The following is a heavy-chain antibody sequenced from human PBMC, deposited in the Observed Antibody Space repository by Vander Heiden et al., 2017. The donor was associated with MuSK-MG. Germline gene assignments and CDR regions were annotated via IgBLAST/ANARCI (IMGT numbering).Heavy chain of an antibody. V-gene: IGHV3-23*01. J-gene: IGHJ4*02. Sequence: EVQLLESGGGLVRPGGSLRLSCAAPGFTFSTYAMSLVRQAPGQGLEWVSGISGSGGSAYYTDPVKGRFTISRDNSKNTVFLQMNSLRAEDTAVYYCAKQEGYGAGTNWGQGTLVTVSS. CDR2: ISGSGGSA. D-gene: IGHD3-10*01. CDR3: AKQEGYGAGTN. CDR1: GFTFSTYA.